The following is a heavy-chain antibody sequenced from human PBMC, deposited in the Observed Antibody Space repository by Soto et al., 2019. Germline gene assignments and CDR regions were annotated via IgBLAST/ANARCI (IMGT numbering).Heavy chain of an antibody. Sequence: QVQLEQAGAEVKKPGSSVKVSCKASGDTFSSYGISWVRQAPGQGLEWMGGIIPIFGTTNYAQKFQGRVTITADEXXSXASXELSSLRSEDTAVYYCAREQRYCSGGSCYPDGMAVWGQGTTVTVSS. CDR3: AREQRYCSGGSCYPDGMAV. J-gene: IGHJ6*02. V-gene: IGHV1-69*12. D-gene: IGHD2-15*01. CDR1: GDTFSSYG. CDR2: IIPIFGTT.